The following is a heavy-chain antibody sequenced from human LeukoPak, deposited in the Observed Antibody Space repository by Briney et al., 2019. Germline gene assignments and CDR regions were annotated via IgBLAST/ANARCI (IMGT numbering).Heavy chain of an antibody. D-gene: IGHD4-11*01. Sequence: PGGSLRLSCAASGFTFSSYAMNWVRQAPGKGLEWVSGISGSGGSTYYADSVKGRFTISRDNPKNTLYLQMNSLRAEDTAVYYCAKDRYSNYGNWFDPWGQGTLVTVFS. CDR1: GFTFSSYA. CDR3: AKDRYSNYGNWFDP. CDR2: ISGSGGST. V-gene: IGHV3-23*01. J-gene: IGHJ5*02.